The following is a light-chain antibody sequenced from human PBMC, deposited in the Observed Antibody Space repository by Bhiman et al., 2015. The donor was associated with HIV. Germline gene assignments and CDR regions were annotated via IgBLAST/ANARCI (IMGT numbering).Light chain of an antibody. CDR3: QSYDRRLSGWV. V-gene: IGLV3-1*01. J-gene: IGLJ3*02. Sequence: SYELTQPPSVSVSPGQTASITCSGDKLGDKYACWYQQKPGQSPVLVIYQDSTRPSGIPDRFSGSKSGTSASLTITGLRSEDEGDYYCQSYDRRLSGWVFGGGTKLTV. CDR2: QDS. CDR1: KLGDKY.